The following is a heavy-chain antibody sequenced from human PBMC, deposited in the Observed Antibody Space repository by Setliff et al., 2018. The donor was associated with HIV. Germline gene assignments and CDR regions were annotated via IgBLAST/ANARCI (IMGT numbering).Heavy chain of an antibody. CDR2: VNTNTGNP. J-gene: IGHJ6*03. CDR1: GYSLTSYS. CDR3: TRDHTPPPNYDFWSGQIDLRNIFYYMDV. D-gene: IGHD3-3*01. Sequence: ASVKVSCKASGYSLTSYSINWVRQAPGQGLEWMGYVNTNTGNPTYAQGFTGRFVFSVDTPVSTAYLQIFSLKTEDTAVYYCTRDHTPPPNYDFWSGQIDLRNIFYYMDVWGTGSPVTVSS. V-gene: IGHV7-4-1*01.